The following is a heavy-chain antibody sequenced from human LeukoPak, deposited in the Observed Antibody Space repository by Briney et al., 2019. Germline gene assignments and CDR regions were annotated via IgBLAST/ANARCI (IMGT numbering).Heavy chain of an antibody. J-gene: IGHJ3*02. Sequence: SETLSLTCAVYGGSFSGYYWSWIRQPPGKGLEWIGEINHSGSTNYNPSPKSRVTISVDTSKNQFSLKLSSVTAADTAVYYCARLAPPPYYYGSGRDAFDIWGQGTMVTVSS. CDR2: INHSGST. CDR1: GGSFSGYY. V-gene: IGHV4-34*01. CDR3: ARLAPPPYYYGSGRDAFDI. D-gene: IGHD3-10*01.